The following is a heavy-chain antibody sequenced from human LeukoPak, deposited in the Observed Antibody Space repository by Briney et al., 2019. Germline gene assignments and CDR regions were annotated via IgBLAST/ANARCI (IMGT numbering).Heavy chain of an antibody. CDR1: GGSISYYY. J-gene: IGHJ4*02. V-gene: IGHV4-59*12. D-gene: IGHD3-22*01. CDR2: IYYSGTT. CDR3: ARDREDSSDYYYFDY. Sequence: SETLSLTCTVSGGSISYYYWSWIRQSPGKGLEWIGYIYYSGTTNYNPSLKSRVTISVDRSKNQFSLKLSSVTAADTAVYYCARDREDSSDYYYFDYWGRGTLVSVSS.